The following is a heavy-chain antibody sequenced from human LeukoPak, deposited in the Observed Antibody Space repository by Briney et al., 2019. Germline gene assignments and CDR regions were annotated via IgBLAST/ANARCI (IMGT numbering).Heavy chain of an antibody. Sequence: SVKVSCKPFGGTFISYAMNWVRQAPGQGLEWMGGITPLFGTVYYAQKFQGRVTITADESTSTAYMELRSLRSEDTAMYYCARGGHDYWYFDLWGRGTLVTVSS. J-gene: IGHJ2*01. CDR2: ITPLFGTV. CDR3: ARGGHDYWYFDL. V-gene: IGHV1-69*13. CDR1: GGTFISYA.